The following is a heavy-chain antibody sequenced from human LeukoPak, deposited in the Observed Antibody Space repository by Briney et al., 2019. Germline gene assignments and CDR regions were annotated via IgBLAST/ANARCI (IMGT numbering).Heavy chain of an antibody. V-gene: IGHV5-51*01. CDR1: EYSFPNYC. CDR2: IYPDDSDT. J-gene: IGHJ3*02. CDR3: ARNWNDHDDTFDI. Sequence: GESLKISCKHSEYSFPNYCIGWVRQMPGKGLEWMGIIYPDDSDTIYSPSFQGQVSFSADKSISTAYLQWSSLKASDTAMYYCARNWNDHDDTFDIWGQGTMVTVSS. D-gene: IGHD1-1*01.